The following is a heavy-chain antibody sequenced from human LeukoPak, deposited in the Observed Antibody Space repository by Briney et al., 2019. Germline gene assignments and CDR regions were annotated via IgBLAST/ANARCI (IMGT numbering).Heavy chain of an antibody. CDR1: GFTFSNYE. Sequence: GSLRLSCAASGFTFSNYEMNWVRQAPGKGLEWVSYISSSAYTIYYADSVKGRFTISRDNTKNSLYLQMNGLRAEDTAVYYCGRVWNGRTFIDYWGQGTLVTVSS. CDR2: ISSSAYTI. V-gene: IGHV3-48*03. D-gene: IGHD1-1*01. CDR3: GRVWNGRTFIDY. J-gene: IGHJ4*02.